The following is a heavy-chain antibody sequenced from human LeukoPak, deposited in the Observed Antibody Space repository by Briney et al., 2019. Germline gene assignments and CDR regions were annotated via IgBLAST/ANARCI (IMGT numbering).Heavy chain of an antibody. CDR3: AREPRSPGAQRPVGGDY. CDR2: IIPILGIA. Sequence: ASVKVSCKASGGTFSSHAISWVRQAPGQGLEWMGRIIPILGIANYAQKFQGRVTITADKSTSTAYMELSSLRSEDTAVYYCAREPRSPGAQRPVGGDYWGQGTLVTVSS. V-gene: IGHV1-69*04. J-gene: IGHJ4*02. D-gene: IGHD1-26*01. CDR1: GGTFSSHA.